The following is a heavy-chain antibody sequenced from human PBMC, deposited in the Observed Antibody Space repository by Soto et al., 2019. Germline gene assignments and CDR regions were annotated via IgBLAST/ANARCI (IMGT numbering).Heavy chain of an antibody. CDR2: IIPIFGTA. V-gene: IGHV1-69*13. J-gene: IGHJ6*02. Sequence: SVKVSCKASGGTFSSYAISWVGQAPGQGLEWMGGIIPIFGTANYAQKFQGRVTITADESTSTAYMELSSLRSEDTAVYYCARESEDYYGMDVWGQGTKVTVSS. CDR3: ARESEDYYGMDV. CDR1: GGTFSSYA.